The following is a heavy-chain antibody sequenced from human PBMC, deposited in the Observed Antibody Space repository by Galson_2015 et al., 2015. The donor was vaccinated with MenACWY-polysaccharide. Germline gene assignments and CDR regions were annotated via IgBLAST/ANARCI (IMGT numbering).Heavy chain of an antibody. J-gene: IGHJ3*01. D-gene: IGHD3-3*01. CDR2: IKQSGSEK. CDR1: GFPFSDSW. CDR3: ARARSWSGYFAFDF. Sequence: SLRLSCAASGFPFSDSWMTWFRQAPGTGLEWVATIKQSGSEKYYVDSVEGRFTVSRDNAKNSLYLQMNSLRAEDTAVYYWARARSWSGYFAFDFWGQGTMVTVSS. V-gene: IGHV3-7*01.